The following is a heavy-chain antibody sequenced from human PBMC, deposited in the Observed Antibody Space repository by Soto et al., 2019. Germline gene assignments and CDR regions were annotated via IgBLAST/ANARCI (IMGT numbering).Heavy chain of an antibody. CDR1: GFTFSNYA. V-gene: IGHV3-30-3*01. D-gene: IGHD6-19*01. J-gene: IGHJ4*02. CDR2: ISYAGSNK. CDR3: ARGTSSGWYYFDY. Sequence: QVQLVESGGGVVQPGRSLRLSCAASGFTFSNYAIHWVRQAPGKGLEWVAAISYAGSNKYYADSVKGRFTISRDNSKSTLYLQVNSLRADDTAVYYCARGTSSGWYYFDYWGQGTLVTVSS.